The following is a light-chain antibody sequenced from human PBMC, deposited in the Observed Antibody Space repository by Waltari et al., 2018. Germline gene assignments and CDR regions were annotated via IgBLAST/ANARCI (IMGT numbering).Light chain of an antibody. J-gene: IGKJ1*01. V-gene: IGKV3-20*01. Sequence: EIVLTQSPGTLSLSPGERATLSCRASQSVSSSYLAWYQQKPGQTPRLLIYGTSNRATGIPDRFSGSGSETDFTLTVSRLEPEDFAVYYWQQYGSSPGTFGQGTKVEIK. CDR3: QQYGSSPGT. CDR1: QSVSSSY. CDR2: GTS.